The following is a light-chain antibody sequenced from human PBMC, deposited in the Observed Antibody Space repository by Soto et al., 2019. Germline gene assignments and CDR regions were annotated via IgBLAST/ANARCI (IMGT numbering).Light chain of an antibody. CDR3: SSYAGTYTLV. CDR1: SSDVGGFNY. J-gene: IGLJ2*01. CDR2: DVR. V-gene: IGLV2-11*01. Sequence: QSALTQPRSVSGSPGQSVTMSCTGTSSDVGGFNYVSWYQQYPGKAPKLKIYDVRKRPSGVPDRFSGSKSGTTASLTISGLQAEDEADYYCSSYAGTYTLVFGGGTKLTVL.